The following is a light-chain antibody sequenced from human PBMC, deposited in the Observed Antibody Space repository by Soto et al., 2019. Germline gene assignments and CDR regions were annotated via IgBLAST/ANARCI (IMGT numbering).Light chain of an antibody. Sequence: GDRVTITCRASQTISTWMAWYQQKPGKAPKLLVYDASTLQSGVPSRFSGSGSGTDFTLTITSLKPEDFETYYCQQLNSFPITFGQGTRLEIK. CDR3: QQLNSFPIT. V-gene: IGKV1-9*01. CDR1: QTISTW. J-gene: IGKJ5*01. CDR2: DAS.